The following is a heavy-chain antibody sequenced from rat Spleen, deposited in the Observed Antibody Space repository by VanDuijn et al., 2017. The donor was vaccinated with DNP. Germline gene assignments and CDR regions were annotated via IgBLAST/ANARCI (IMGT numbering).Heavy chain of an antibody. V-gene: IGHV5-7*01. CDR3: ASLNNYNWFAY. CDR2: ISYDGSST. J-gene: IGHJ3*01. CDR1: GFTFSDYN. Sequence: EVHLVESGGGLVQPGRSLKLSCAASGFTFSDYNMAWVRQAPKKGLEWVATISYDGSSTYYRDSVKGRFTISRDNAKSTLYLQMDSLRSEDKATYYCASLNNYNWFAYWGQGTLVTVSS. D-gene: IGHD1-10*01.